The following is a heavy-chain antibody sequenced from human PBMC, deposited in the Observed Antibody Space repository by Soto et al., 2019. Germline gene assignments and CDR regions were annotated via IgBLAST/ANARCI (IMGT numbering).Heavy chain of an antibody. CDR2: ITHSGST. Sequence: SETLSLTCAVYGGSFSGYYWTWIRQPPGKGLEWIGEITHSGSTNYNPSLKSRVTISVDTSKNQFSLNLNSATAADTAVYYCARRSVRGWSYWGQGTLVTVS. D-gene: IGHD3-10*02. CDR3: ARRSVRGWSY. J-gene: IGHJ4*02. V-gene: IGHV4-34*01. CDR1: GGSFSGYY.